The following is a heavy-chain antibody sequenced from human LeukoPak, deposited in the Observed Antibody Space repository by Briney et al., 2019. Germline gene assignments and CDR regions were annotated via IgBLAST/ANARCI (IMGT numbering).Heavy chain of an antibody. D-gene: IGHD1-26*01. CDR1: GYTFTSYG. J-gene: IGHJ4*02. CDR3: ARAAYSGRSPTYLDY. V-gene: IGHV1-18*01. Sequence: GASVKVPCKXSGYTFTSYGLSWVRQAPGQGLEWMGWISAYNGNTNYSQKLQGRVTLTTDTSTSTAYMELRSLRSDDTAVYYCARAAYSGRSPTYLDYWGQGTLVNVSS. CDR2: ISAYNGNT.